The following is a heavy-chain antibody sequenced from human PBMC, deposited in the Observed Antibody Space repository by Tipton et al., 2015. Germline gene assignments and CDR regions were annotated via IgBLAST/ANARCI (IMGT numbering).Heavy chain of an antibody. J-gene: IGHJ4*02. Sequence: GLVKPSETLSLICSVSGGSVTSGSSYWSWIRQPPGKGLEWIGYIYHSGSTNYNPSLKSRVTILLDTSKNQFSLRLSSVTAADTALYYCARDYKVSRYDFWSSYYTRYFDSWGQGTLVTVSS. V-gene: IGHV4-61*01. CDR2: IYHSGST. CDR1: GGSVTSGSSY. CDR3: ARDYKVSRYDFWSSYYTRYFDS. D-gene: IGHD3-3*01.